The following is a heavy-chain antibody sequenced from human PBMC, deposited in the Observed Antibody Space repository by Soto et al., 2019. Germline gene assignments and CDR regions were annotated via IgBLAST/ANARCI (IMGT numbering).Heavy chain of an antibody. D-gene: IGHD3-16*01. J-gene: IGHJ4*02. CDR1: GFILGGYW. CDR3: VRGGGNLDQ. Sequence: EVQLVESGGGLVQPGGSLTLTCATSGFILGGYWMSWVRQAPGKGLEWVANIKQDGSNKYYMDSVKGRFAISRDNDKNSVYLQMNSLRAEDTAGYYCVRGGGNLDQWGQGTLVTVSS. CDR2: IKQDGSNK. V-gene: IGHV3-7*04.